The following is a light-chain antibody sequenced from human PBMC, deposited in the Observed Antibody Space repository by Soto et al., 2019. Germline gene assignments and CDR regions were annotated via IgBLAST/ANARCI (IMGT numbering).Light chain of an antibody. CDR1: QSISSN. CDR3: QQSYSSIT. CDR2: GAS. Sequence: EIVMTQSPAALSVSPGERATLSCRASQSISSNLAWYQQKPGQAPRLLIFGASTRATGIPARFSGSGSGTEFTLTISSLQSEDFATYYCQQSYSSITFGQGTRLEIK. V-gene: IGKV3-15*01. J-gene: IGKJ5*01.